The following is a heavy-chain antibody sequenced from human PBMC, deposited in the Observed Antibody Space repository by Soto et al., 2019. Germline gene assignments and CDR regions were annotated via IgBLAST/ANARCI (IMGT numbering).Heavy chain of an antibody. J-gene: IGHJ3*02. V-gene: IGHV1-69*06. D-gene: IGHD1-7*01. CDR1: GGTFGSYA. Sequence: SVKVSCKASGGTFGSYAISWVRQAPGQGLEWMGGIIPIFGTANYAQKFQGRVTTTADKSTSTAYMELSSLRSEDTAVYYCATDINGTTTAFDICGQGTIVTVSS. CDR3: ATDINGTTTAFDI. CDR2: IIPIFGTA.